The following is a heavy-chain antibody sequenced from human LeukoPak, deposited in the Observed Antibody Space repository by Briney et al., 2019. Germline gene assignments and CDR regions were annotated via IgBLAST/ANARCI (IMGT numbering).Heavy chain of an antibody. D-gene: IGHD6-19*01. V-gene: IGHV4-4*07. CDR3: ARAIRIAVAVDAFDI. CDR1: GGSISSYY. J-gene: IGHJ3*02. CDR2: IYTSGST. Sequence: SETLSLTCTVSGGSISSYYWSWIRQPAGKGLEWIGRIYTSGSTNYNPSLKSRVTISVDTPKNQFSLKLSSVTAADTAVYYCARAIRIAVAVDAFDIWGQGTMVTVSS.